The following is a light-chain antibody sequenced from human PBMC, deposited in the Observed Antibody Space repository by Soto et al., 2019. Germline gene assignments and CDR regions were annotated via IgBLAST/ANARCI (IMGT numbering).Light chain of an antibody. CDR2: AVS. J-gene: IGLJ1*01. Sequence: QSVLTQPASVSGSPGQSITISCSGTSSDIGSYDHVAWYQQFPGKSPKLIIYAVSDRPSGVSDRFSCSKSGISASLTISGLQTEDEADYYCISYTDRQSYLFGTGTKVTVL. CDR1: SSDIGSYDH. CDR3: ISYTDRQSYL. V-gene: IGLV2-14*03.